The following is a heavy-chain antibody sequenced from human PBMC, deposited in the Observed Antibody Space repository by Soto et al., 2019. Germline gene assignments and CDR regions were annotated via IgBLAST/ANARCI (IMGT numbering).Heavy chain of an antibody. J-gene: IGHJ5*02. V-gene: IGHV1-69*01. CDR2: IIPFFGTP. CDR1: GGTFSTYP. Sequence: QVQLVQSGAEVKKPGSSVKVSCNASGGTFSTYPISWVRQAPGQGLEWMGGIIPFFGTPNYAQKFQGRVTIIADASTNTAHMELSSLRSEDTAIYYCARDRHCGGDCYTGWFDPWGQGTLVTVSS. CDR3: ARDRHCGGDCYTGWFDP. D-gene: IGHD2-21*02.